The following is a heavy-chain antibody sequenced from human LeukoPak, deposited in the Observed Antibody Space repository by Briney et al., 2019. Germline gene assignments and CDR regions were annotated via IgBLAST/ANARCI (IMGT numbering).Heavy chain of an antibody. V-gene: IGHV1-46*01. CDR3: ARGLLQNGMDV. D-gene: IGHD3-22*01. CDR1: GYTFTSYY. Sequence: ASVKASCTASGYTFTSYYMHWVRQAPGQGLEWMGIINPSGGSTSYAQKFQGRVTMTRDTSTSTVYMELSSLRSEDTAVYYCARGLLQNGMDVWGQGTTVTVSS. J-gene: IGHJ6*02. CDR2: INPSGGST.